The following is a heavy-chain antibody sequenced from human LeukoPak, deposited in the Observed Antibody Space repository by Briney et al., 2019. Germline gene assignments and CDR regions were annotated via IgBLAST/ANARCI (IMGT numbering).Heavy chain of an antibody. Sequence: GGSLRLSCAASGFTVSSNYMSWVRQAPGKGLEWVSVIYSGGSTYYADSVKGRFTISRDNSKNTLYLQMNSLRAEDTAVYYCARKGSDSSSWSYYYYYYMDVWGKGTTVTVSS. CDR3: ARKGSDSSSWSYYYYYYMDV. CDR1: GFTVSSNY. D-gene: IGHD6-13*01. CDR2: IYSGGST. J-gene: IGHJ6*03. V-gene: IGHV3-53*05.